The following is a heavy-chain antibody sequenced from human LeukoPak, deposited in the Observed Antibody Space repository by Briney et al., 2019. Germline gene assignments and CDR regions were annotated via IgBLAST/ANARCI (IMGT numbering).Heavy chain of an antibody. V-gene: IGHV3-72*01. D-gene: IGHD3-10*01. CDR3: ARYDGSYYDY. CDR1: GFSVSDHY. J-gene: IGHJ4*02. Sequence: GGSLRLSCAASGFSVSDHYMDWVRQAPGKGLEWVGRSRNKANSYATEYAASVEGRLTISRDDSKNSLFLQMNSLKTEDTAVYYCARYDGSYYDYWGQGTLVTVSS. CDR2: SRNKANSYAT.